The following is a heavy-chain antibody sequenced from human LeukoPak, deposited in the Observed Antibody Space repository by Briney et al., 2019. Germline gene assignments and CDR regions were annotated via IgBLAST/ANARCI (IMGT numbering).Heavy chain of an antibody. CDR2: FDPEDGET. Sequence: ASVKVSCKASGYTFTSYGISWVRQAPGKGLEWMGGFDPEDGETIYAQKFQGRVTMTEDTSTDTAYMELSSLRSEDTAVYYCATPGYSGYDPYFDYWGQGTLVTVSS. D-gene: IGHD5-12*01. CDR1: GYTFTSYG. CDR3: ATPGYSGYDPYFDY. J-gene: IGHJ4*02. V-gene: IGHV1-24*01.